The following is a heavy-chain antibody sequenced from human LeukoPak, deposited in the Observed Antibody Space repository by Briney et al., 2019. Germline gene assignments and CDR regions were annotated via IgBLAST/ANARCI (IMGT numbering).Heavy chain of an antibody. CDR1: GFTFDDYA. D-gene: IGHD6-19*01. CDR3: AKMANVAVAGHFDY. V-gene: IGHV3-9*01. CDR2: ISWNSGSI. J-gene: IGHJ4*02. Sequence: GGSLRLSCAASGFTFDDYAMHLVRQAPGKGLEWVSGISWNSGSIGYADSVKGRFTISRDNAKNSLYLQMNSLRAEDTALYYCAKMANVAVAGHFDYWGQGTLVTVSS.